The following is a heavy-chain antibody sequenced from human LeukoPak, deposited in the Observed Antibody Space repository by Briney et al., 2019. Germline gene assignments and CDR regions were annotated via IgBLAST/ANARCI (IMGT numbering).Heavy chain of an antibody. CDR2: IYYSGST. V-gene: IGHV4-59*12. CDR3: ARAQGGYSYGQFDY. J-gene: IGHJ4*02. Sequence: SETLSLTCTVSGGSISSYYWSWIRQPPGKGLEWIGYIYYSGSTNYNPSLKSRVTISVDTSKNQFSLKLSSVTAADTAVYYCARAQGGYSYGQFDYWGQGTLVTVSS. D-gene: IGHD5-18*01. CDR1: GGSISSYY.